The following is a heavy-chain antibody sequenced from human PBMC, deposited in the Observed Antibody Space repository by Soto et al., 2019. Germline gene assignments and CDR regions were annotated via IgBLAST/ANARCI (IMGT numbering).Heavy chain of an antibody. D-gene: IGHD6-13*01. J-gene: IGHJ4*02. CDR1: GGSISDYY. CDR2: IYYSGST. V-gene: IGHV4-59*01. CDR3: ARDHRVGYTTEFDS. Sequence: PSETLSLTCTVSGGSISDYYWSWLRQPPGRGLEWIGYIYYSGSTNYNPSLKSRVTISVDTSKNQFSLKLSSVTAADTAVYYCARDHRVGYTTEFDSWGQGTLVTVSS.